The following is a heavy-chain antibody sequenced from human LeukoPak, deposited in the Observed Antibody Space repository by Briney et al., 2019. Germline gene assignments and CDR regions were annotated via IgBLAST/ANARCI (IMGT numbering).Heavy chain of an antibody. CDR1: GFTFSSYA. V-gene: IGHV3-64*01. Sequence: GGSLRLSCAASGFTFSSYAMHWVRQAPGKGLEYVSAIRDNGGSTYYANSVKGRFTISRDNSKNTLYLQMGSLRTEDTAVYYCAREREGYYYYYYMDVWGKGTTVTVSS. J-gene: IGHJ6*03. CDR2: IRDNGGST. D-gene: IGHD1-26*01. CDR3: AREREGYYYYYYMDV.